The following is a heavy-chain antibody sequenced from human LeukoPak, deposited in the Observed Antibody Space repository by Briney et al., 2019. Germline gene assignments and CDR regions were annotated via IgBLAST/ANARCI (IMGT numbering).Heavy chain of an antibody. Sequence: PGGSLRLSCAASGFTFSNAWMSWVRQAPGKGLEWVGRIKSKTDGGTTDYAAPVKGRFTISRDDSKNTLYLQMNSLKTEDTAVYYCTTAPYSSSWFADYWGQGTLVTVSS. J-gene: IGHJ4*02. CDR1: GFTFSNAW. CDR3: TTAPYSSSWFADY. V-gene: IGHV3-15*01. CDR2: IKSKTDGGTT. D-gene: IGHD6-13*01.